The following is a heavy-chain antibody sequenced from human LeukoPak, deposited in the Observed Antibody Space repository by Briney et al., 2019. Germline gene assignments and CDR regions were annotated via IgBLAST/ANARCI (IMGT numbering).Heavy chain of an antibody. Sequence: GGSLRLSCAAPGFTFSSYSMNWVRQAPGKGLEWVSSISSGGNYIYNADSVKGRFTISRDNAKNSLYLQMNSLRAEDTAVYYCTRDNWNDERFDYWGQGTLVTVSS. CDR2: ISSGGNYI. CDR1: GFTFSSYS. CDR3: TRDNWNDERFDY. J-gene: IGHJ4*02. D-gene: IGHD1-1*01. V-gene: IGHV3-21*01.